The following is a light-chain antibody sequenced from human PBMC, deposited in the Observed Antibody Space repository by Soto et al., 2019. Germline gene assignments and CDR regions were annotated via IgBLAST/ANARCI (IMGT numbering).Light chain of an antibody. J-gene: IGKJ1*01. CDR2: DSS. Sequence: ILMTQSPATLSVSPGERATLSCRASQSVSNNLAWYQQKPGQAPRLLIYDSSTRATGIPARFSGSGSGTESTLTISGLQSEDFAVYYCEQYNNWLPWTFGQGTKVEIK. V-gene: IGKV3-15*01. CDR3: EQYNNWLPWT. CDR1: QSVSNN.